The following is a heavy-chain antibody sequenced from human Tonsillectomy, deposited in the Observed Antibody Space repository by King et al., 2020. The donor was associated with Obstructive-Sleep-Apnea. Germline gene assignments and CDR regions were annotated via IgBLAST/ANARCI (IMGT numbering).Heavy chain of an antibody. V-gene: IGHV1-46*03. D-gene: IGHD6-19*01. CDR1: GYTFTSYY. CDR3: ARGSGVYSSGWYNGGFDY. J-gene: IGHJ4*02. CDR2: INPSGGST. Sequence: VQLVESGAEVKKPGASVKVSCKASGYTFTSYYMHWVRQAPGQGLEWMGIINPSGGSTSYAQKFQGRVTMTRDTSTGTVYMELSSLRSEDTAVYYCARGSGVYSSGWYNGGFDYWGQGTLVTVSS.